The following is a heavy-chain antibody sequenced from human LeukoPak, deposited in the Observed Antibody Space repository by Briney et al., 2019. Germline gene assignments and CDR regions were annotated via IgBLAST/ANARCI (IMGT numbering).Heavy chain of an antibody. J-gene: IGHJ4*02. CDR2: IKQDGSEK. CDR3: AKDSGSYDRGRFDY. CDR1: GFTFSSYW. Sequence: GGSLRLSCAASGFTFSSYWMSWVRQAPGKGLEWVANIKQDGSEKYYVDSVKGRFTISRDNSKNTLYLQMNSLRAEDTAVYYCAKDSGSYDRGRFDYWGQGTLVTVSS. V-gene: IGHV3-7*03. D-gene: IGHD3-9*01.